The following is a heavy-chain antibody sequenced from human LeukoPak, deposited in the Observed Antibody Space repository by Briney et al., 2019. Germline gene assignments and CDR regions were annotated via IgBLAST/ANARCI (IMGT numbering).Heavy chain of an antibody. CDR2: INPNGGGT. CDR3: AKMDCRGGSCYGIDY. J-gene: IGHJ4*02. D-gene: IGHD2-15*01. CDR1: GYTFTNYY. V-gene: IGHV1-46*01. Sequence: ASVKVSCKASGYTFTNYYVHWVRQAPGQGLEWMGIINPNGGGTGYAHTFQGRVTMTSDTSTSTVHMELSSLKPEDPAVYYCAKMDCRGGSCYGIDYGGQGTLVTVSS.